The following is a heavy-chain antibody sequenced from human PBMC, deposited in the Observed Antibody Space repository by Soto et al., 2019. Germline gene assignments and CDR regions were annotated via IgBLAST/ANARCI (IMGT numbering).Heavy chain of an antibody. CDR2: IYPGDSDT. D-gene: IGHD2-2*01. CDR1: GYSFTSYW. V-gene: IGHV5-51*01. Sequence: PGESLKISCKGSGYSFTSYWIGWFRQMPVKGLEWMGIIYPGDSDTRYSPSFQGQVTISADKSISTAYLQWSSLKASDTAMYYCTRRYPSYSSSISGYGKYYYYYGMNNWRQGSTIT. J-gene: IGHJ6*02. CDR3: TRRYPSYSSSISGYGKYYYYYGMNN.